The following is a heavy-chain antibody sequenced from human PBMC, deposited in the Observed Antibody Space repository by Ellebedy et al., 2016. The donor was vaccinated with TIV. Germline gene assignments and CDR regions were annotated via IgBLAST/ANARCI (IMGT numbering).Heavy chain of an antibody. CDR1: GFTFSDYH. D-gene: IGHD5-12*01. V-gene: IGHV3-11*01. CDR3: SRGFNYIVY. CDR2: LSTSGSSI. J-gene: IGHJ4*02. Sequence: PSETLSLTCATSGFTFSDYHMPWIRPAPGKGLEWVSYLSTSGSSIYYADSVKGRFTISRDNAKNSLYLKMNSLRAEDKAVYYRSRGFNYIVYWGQGTLVTVSS.